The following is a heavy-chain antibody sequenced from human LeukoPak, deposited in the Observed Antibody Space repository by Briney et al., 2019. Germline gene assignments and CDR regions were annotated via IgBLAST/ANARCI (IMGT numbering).Heavy chain of an antibody. J-gene: IGHJ6*03. CDR1: DDSITMYY. CDR3: ARGRVSSSTWYSTYYYFFYMDF. CDR2: VDHTGTT. V-gene: IGHV4-59*01. Sequence: SETLSLTCTVSDDSITMYYWTWIRQPPGKGLEWIGYVDHTGTTKFNPSLNGRVSISRDTSKNFFSLRLRSVTAADTAVYFCARGRVSSSTWYSTYYYFFYMDFWXXGTTVTVS. D-gene: IGHD4-11*01.